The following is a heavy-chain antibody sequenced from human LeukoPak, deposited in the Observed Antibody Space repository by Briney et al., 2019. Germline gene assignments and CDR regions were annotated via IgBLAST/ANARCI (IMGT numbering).Heavy chain of an antibody. CDR2: INPNTGGT. J-gene: IGHJ6*02. Sequence: ASVKVSCKASGYTFTDYYVHWERQAPGQGFEWMGWINPNTGGTNYAQKFQGRVTMTRDTSISTAYMQLSRLKSDDTAVYYCARGLEYQVLWVVWGQGTTVTVSS. CDR3: ARGLEYQVLWVV. CDR1: GYTFTDYY. V-gene: IGHV1-2*02. D-gene: IGHD2-2*01.